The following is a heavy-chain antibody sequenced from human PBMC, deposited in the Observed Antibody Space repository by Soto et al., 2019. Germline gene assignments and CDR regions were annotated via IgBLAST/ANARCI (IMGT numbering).Heavy chain of an antibody. J-gene: IGHJ4*02. D-gene: IGHD4-17*01. CDR1: GYTFTSYG. CDR3: ARTTMTFYYFDF. Sequence: EASVKVSCKASGYTFTSYGISWVRQAPGQGLEWMGWISAYNGNTNYAQKFQGRITMTRDTSTSTVYMELSSLRSEDTAVYYCARTTMTFYYFDFWGQGTLVTVSS. CDR2: ISAYNGNT. V-gene: IGHV1-18*01.